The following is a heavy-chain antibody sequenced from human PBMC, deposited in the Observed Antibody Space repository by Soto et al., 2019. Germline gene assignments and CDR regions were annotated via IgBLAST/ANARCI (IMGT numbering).Heavy chain of an antibody. J-gene: IGHJ4*02. CDR2: ISLSGSTI. V-gene: IGHV3-48*03. D-gene: IGHD3-3*02. CDR3: ARESFSASPNFFDY. Sequence: GSLRLSCAASGFAFSNYEMNWVRQAPGKGLEWVSYISLSGSTIYYADSVKGRFTISRDDAKNSLYLQMDSLRADDTAVYYCARESFSASPNFFDYWGQGTLVTVSS. CDR1: GFAFSNYE.